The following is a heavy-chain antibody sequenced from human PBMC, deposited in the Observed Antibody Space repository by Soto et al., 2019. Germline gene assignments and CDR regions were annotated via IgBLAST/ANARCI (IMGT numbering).Heavy chain of an antibody. Sequence: QVQLVQSGAEVKKPGSSVKVSCKASGGTFSSYTISWVRQAPGQGLEWMGRIIPILGIANYAQKFQGRVTITADKSTSTADMELSSLRSEDTAVYYGASWGHDSTYYYYGMDVWGQGTTVTVSS. D-gene: IGHD3-16*01. CDR2: IIPILGIA. J-gene: IGHJ6*02. CDR3: ASWGHDSTYYYYGMDV. CDR1: GGTFSSYT. V-gene: IGHV1-69*02.